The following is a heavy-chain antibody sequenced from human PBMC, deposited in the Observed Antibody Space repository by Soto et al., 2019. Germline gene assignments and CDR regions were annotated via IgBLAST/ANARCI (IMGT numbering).Heavy chain of an antibody. CDR3: ASLTTGVENDILTGDYFDY. V-gene: IGHV3-23*01. Sequence: GGSLRLSCAASGFTFSSYAMTWVRQAPGKGLEWVSGISGSGATTSYADSVKGRFTVSRDNSKNTLYLQMNSLRVEDTAVYHCASLTTGVENDILTGDYFDYWGQGTLVT. CDR2: ISGSGATT. CDR1: GFTFSSYA. J-gene: IGHJ4*02. D-gene: IGHD3-9*01.